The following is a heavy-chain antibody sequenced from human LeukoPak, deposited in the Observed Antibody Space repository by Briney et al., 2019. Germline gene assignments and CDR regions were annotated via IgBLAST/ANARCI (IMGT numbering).Heavy chain of an antibody. CDR2: IYTSGST. V-gene: IGHV4-61*02. CDR1: GGSISSGSYY. Sequence: TSETLSLTCTVSGGSISSGSYYWSWIRQPAGKGLEWIGRIYTSGSTNYNPSLKSRVTISVDTSKNQFSLKLSSVTAADTAVYYCARDPTPRGSGSYYEFAFDIWGQGTMVTVSS. J-gene: IGHJ3*02. D-gene: IGHD1-26*01. CDR3: ARDPTPRGSGSYYEFAFDI.